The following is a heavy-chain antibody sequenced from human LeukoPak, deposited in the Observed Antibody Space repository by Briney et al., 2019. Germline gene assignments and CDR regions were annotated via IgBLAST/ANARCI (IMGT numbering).Heavy chain of an antibody. CDR1: GYSISSGYY. CDR3: ARTVQLWSNAFDI. V-gene: IGHV4-38-2*01. D-gene: IGHD5-18*01. Sequence: PSETLSLTCAVSGYSISSGYYWGWIRQPPGKGLEWIGSIYHSGSTYYNPSLKSRVTISVDTSQNQFSLKLSSVTAADTAVYYCARTVQLWSNAFDIWGQGTMVTVSS. CDR2: IYHSGST. J-gene: IGHJ3*02.